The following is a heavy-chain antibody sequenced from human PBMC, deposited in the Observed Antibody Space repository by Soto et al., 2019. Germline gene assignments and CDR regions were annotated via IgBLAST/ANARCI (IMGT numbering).Heavy chain of an antibody. V-gene: IGHV3-64*01. Sequence: GGSLRLSCAASGFTFSSYAMHWVRQAPGKGLEYVSAISSNGGSTYYANSVKGRFTISRDNSKNTLYLQMGSHRAEDIAVYSCSRGSALNYDIVAVYYFAFDIWGQGTMVTVSS. CDR1: GFTFSSYA. CDR2: ISSNGGST. D-gene: IGHD2-21*01. CDR3: SRGSALNYDIVAVYYFAFDI. J-gene: IGHJ3*02.